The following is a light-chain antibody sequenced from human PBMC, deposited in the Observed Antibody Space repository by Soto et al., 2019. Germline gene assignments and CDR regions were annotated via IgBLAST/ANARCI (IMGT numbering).Light chain of an antibody. V-gene: IGKV1-5*01. Sequence: DIQMTQSPSTLSASVGDRVTITCRASQSLNSLLAWYQQKPGRAPKLLIYDASTVESGVPSRFSGSGSGTEFTLTISSLQTDDFATYFCQKYNSYSSWTVGQGTKVEIK. J-gene: IGKJ1*01. CDR1: QSLNSL. CDR2: DAS. CDR3: QKYNSYSSWT.